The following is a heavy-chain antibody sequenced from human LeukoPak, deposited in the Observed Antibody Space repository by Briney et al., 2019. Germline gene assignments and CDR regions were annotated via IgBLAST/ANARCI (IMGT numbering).Heavy chain of an antibody. Sequence: PGGSLRLSCAVSGFTFSDYWMHWVRHAPGKGLVWVSRINGNGRSTAYAGSVKGRFTISRDNAKNTLYLQMNSLRVEDTAVYYCAGADAGVADAGWFDPWGQGTLVTVSS. CDR3: AGADAGVADAGWFDP. D-gene: IGHD3-10*01. CDR1: GFTFSDYW. J-gene: IGHJ5*02. V-gene: IGHV3-74*01. CDR2: INGNGRST.